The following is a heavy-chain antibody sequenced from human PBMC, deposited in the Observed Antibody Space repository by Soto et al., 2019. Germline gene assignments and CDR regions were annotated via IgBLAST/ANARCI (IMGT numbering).Heavy chain of an antibody. CDR3: ARVGDILTGYYPYYYYGMDV. CDR2: IYYSGST. D-gene: IGHD3-9*01. J-gene: IGHJ6*02. CDR1: GGSISSYY. Sequence: SETLSLTCTVSGGSISSYYWSWIRQPPGKGLEWIGYIYYSGSTNYNPSLKSRVTISVDTSKNQFSLKLSSVTAADTAVYYCARVGDILTGYYPYYYYGMDVWGQGTTVTVSS. V-gene: IGHV4-59*01.